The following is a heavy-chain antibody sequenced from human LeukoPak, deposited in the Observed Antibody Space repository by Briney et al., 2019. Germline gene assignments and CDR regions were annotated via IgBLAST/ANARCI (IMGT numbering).Heavy chain of an antibody. J-gene: IGHJ5*02. CDR1: GFTFSSYA. D-gene: IGHD1-20*01. CDR2: ISGSGGST. CDR3: AKGGYNWNQGWFDP. Sequence: PGGSLRLSCAASGFTFSSYAMSWVRQAPGKGLEWVSAISGSGGSTYYADSVKGRFTISRDNSKNTLYLQMNSLRAEGTAVYYCAKGGYNWNQGWFDPWGQGTLVTVSS. V-gene: IGHV3-23*01.